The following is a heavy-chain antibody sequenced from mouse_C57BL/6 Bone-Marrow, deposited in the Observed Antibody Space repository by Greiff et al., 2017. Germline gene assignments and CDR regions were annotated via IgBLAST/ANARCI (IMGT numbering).Heavy chain of an antibody. CDR2: IYPSDSAT. J-gene: IGHJ1*03. V-gene: IGHV1-61*01. Sequence: VQLQQPGAELVRPGSSVKLSCKASGYTFTSYWMDWVKQRPGQGLEWIGNIYPSDSATHYTQKFKDKATLTVDKSSSTAYMQLSSLTSEDSAVYYCARAPYWYFDVWGTGTTVTVAS. CDR1: GYTFTSYW. CDR3: ARAPYWYFDV.